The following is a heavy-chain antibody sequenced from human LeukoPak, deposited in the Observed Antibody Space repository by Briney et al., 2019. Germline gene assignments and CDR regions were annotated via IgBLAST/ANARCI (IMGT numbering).Heavy chain of an antibody. D-gene: IGHD3-9*01. CDR3: TRDPGRYFDWLVVDY. Sequence: SETLSLTCTVSGGSISSSIYYWDWIRQPPGKGLEWIGSIYYSGSTYYNPSLTSRVIISVDTSKNQFSLKLSSVTAADTAVYYCTRDPGRYFDWLVVDYWGQGTLVTVSS. CDR2: IYYSGST. CDR1: GGSISSSIYY. J-gene: IGHJ4*02. V-gene: IGHV4-39*07.